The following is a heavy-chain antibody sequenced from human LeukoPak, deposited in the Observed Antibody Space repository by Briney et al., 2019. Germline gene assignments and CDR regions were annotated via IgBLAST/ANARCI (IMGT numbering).Heavy chain of an antibody. D-gene: IGHD5-24*01. CDR3: VKSAGKDGYRDVFDI. Sequence: GGSLRLSCAASGFAVSSNYMTWVRQAPGKGLEWVSVIYSSGSTYYADSVKGLFTISRDTFRDTLYLQMNSLRAEDTAVYHCVKSAGKDGYRDVFDIWGQGTVVTVSS. V-gene: IGHV3-53*01. J-gene: IGHJ3*02. CDR2: IYSSGST. CDR1: GFAVSSNY.